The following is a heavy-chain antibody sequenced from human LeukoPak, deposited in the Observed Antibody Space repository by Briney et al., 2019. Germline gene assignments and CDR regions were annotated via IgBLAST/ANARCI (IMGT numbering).Heavy chain of an antibody. V-gene: IGHV1-18*01. J-gene: IGHJ3*02. D-gene: IGHD2-15*01. CDR3: ASPYCSGGTCYAHDAFDI. Sequence: ASVKVSCKASGYTFTSYGISWVRQAPRQGLEWVGWISVYNGNTNYAQKLQGRVTMTTDTSTSTAYMELRSLRSDDTAVYYCASPYCSGGTCYAHDAFDIWGQGTMVTVSS. CDR2: ISVYNGNT. CDR1: GYTFTSYG.